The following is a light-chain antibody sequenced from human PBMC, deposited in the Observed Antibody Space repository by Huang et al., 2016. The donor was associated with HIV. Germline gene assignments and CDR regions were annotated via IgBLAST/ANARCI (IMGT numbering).Light chain of an antibody. J-gene: IGKJ1*01. V-gene: IGKV3-11*01. CDR3: QQRSNWPRT. Sequence: EIVLTQSPATLSLSPGERATLSCRASQSVSSYLAWYQQKPVQAPRLLIYYASNRATGIPARFSGSVSGTDFTLTISSLEPEDFAVYYCQQRSNWPRTFGQGTKVEIK. CDR1: QSVSSY. CDR2: YAS.